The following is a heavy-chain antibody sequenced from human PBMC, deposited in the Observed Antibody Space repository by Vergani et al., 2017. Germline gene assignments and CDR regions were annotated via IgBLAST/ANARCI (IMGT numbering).Heavy chain of an antibody. J-gene: IGHJ4*02. Sequence: QVQLVQSGAEVKKPGASVKVSCKASGYTFTSYYMHWVRQAPGQGLEWMGIINPSGGSTSYAQKFQGRVTMTRDTSTSTVYMELSSLRSEDTAVYYCARGIGSDERSSRVYYFDYWGQGTLVTVSS. CDR3: ARGIGSDERSSRVYYFDY. CDR2: INPSGGST. V-gene: IGHV1-46*01. CDR1: GYTFTSYY. D-gene: IGHD1-26*01.